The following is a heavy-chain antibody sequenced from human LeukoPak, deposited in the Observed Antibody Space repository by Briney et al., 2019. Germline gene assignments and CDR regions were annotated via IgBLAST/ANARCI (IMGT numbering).Heavy chain of an antibody. Sequence: GGSLRLSCAASGFTFSSHWMSWVRQAPGKGLEWVANIKQDGNEKYYVDSVKGRFTISRDNAKNSLYLQMNSLRAEDTAVYYCTISSSRNHFDYWGQGTLVTVSS. J-gene: IGHJ4*02. CDR3: TISSSRNHFDY. CDR2: IKQDGNEK. V-gene: IGHV3-7*01. CDR1: GFTFSSHW. D-gene: IGHD6-13*01.